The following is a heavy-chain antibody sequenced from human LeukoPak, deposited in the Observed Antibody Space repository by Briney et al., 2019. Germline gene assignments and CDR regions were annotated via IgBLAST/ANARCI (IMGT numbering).Heavy chain of an antibody. CDR1: GFTFSSYA. Sequence: GGSLRLSCAASGFTFSSYAMNWVRQAPGKGLEWVSYISSSSSTTYYADSVKGRFTISRDNSKNTLYLQMNSLRAEDTAVYYCAKDSDYDTHFDYWGQGTPVTVSS. V-gene: IGHV3-23*01. J-gene: IGHJ4*02. CDR3: AKDSDYDTHFDY. D-gene: IGHD3-16*01. CDR2: ISSSSSTT.